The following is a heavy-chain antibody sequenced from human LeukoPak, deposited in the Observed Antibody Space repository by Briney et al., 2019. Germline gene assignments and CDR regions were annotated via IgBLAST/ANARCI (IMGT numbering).Heavy chain of an antibody. CDR1: GFTISDHG. J-gene: IGHJ5*02. V-gene: IGHV3-30*03. CDR2: ISHDGSVE. D-gene: IGHD5-18*01. CDR3: ARGYSYANWFDP. Sequence: GGSLRLSCEVSGFTISDHGMHWVRQAPGKGLEWVAMISHDGSVEYYLDSVKGRLTISRDNSKNTLYLQMNSLRAEDTAVYYCARGYSYANWFDPWGQGTLVTVSS.